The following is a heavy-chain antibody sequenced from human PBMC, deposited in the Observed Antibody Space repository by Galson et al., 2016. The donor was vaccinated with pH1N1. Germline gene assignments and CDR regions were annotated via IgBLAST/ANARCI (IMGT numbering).Heavy chain of an antibody. D-gene: IGHD4/OR15-4a*01. CDR2: IKQDGTEK. Sequence: CAASGFSFSSYWMSWVRQAPGKELAWVANIKQDGTEKYYVASVKGRFTISRDNAKNSLYLQMNSLRVEDTAVYYCVRAIGAKSAYWGQGTLVTVSS. V-gene: IGHV3-7*04. J-gene: IGHJ4*02. CDR1: GFSFSSYW. CDR3: VRAIGAKSAY.